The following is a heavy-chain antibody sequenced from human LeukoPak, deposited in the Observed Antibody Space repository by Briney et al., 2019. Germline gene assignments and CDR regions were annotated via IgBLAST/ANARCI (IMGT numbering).Heavy chain of an antibody. CDR2: IKHDGSVK. J-gene: IGHJ4*02. CDR1: GFSFSTFW. V-gene: IGHV3-7*04. Sequence: GGSLRLSCTASGFSFSTFWMNWVRQAPGKGLEWVANIKHDGSVKYYVDSVKGRFTISRGNAMQSRYLQMNSLRAEDTAVYFCAGGVSYWGRGTLVTVSS. CDR3: AGGVSY.